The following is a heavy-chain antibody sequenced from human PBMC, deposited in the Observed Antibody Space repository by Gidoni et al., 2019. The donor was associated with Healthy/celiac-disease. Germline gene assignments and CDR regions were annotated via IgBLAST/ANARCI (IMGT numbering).Heavy chain of an antibody. CDR2: INHSGST. J-gene: IGHJ4*02. CDR3: ARTQWLVSYYFDY. Sequence: QVQLQQWGAGLLKPSATLSLTCAVYGGSFSGYYWSWIRQPPGKGLEWIGEINHSGSTNYNPSLKSRVTISVDTSKNQFSLKLSSVTAADTAVYYCARTQWLVSYYFDYWGQGTLVTVSS. V-gene: IGHV4-34*01. CDR1: GGSFSGYY. D-gene: IGHD6-19*01.